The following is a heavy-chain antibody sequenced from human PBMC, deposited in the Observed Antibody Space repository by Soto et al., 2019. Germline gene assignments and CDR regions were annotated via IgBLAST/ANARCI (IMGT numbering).Heavy chain of an antibody. V-gene: IGHV1-46*01. D-gene: IGHD2-21*02. CDR3: ARGGSVVVVSDGFDF. Sequence: GASVKVSCKASGYTFTNFYMHWVRQAPGQGLEWMGRISPSGGSTFYAHKFQGRVTMTRDTSTYTVYMELSSLRSEDTAVYYCARGGSVVVVSDGFDFWGQGTLVTVSS. CDR2: ISPSGGST. J-gene: IGHJ4*02. CDR1: GYTFTNFY.